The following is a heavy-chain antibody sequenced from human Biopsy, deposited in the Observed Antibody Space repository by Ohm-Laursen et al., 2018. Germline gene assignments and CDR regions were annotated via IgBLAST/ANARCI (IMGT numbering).Heavy chain of an antibody. J-gene: IGHJ6*02. D-gene: IGHD3-22*01. CDR2: INHRGRT. CDR1: GESFNGYY. Sequence: SETLSLTCAVYGESFNGYYWSWIRQTPGKGLEWIGEINHRGRTNYNPSLKGRVTISVDTSKNQFSLKVRSVTAADTAVYYCVRGVDYYDPYHYYALDVWGQGTTVTVSS. CDR3: VRGVDYYDPYHYYALDV. V-gene: IGHV4-34*01.